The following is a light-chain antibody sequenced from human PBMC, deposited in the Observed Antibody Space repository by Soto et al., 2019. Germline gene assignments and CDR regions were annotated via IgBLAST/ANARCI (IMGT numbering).Light chain of an antibody. J-gene: IGKJ1*01. CDR1: QSISSW. CDR2: KSS. Sequence: DIQMTQSPSTLSASVGDRVTITCRASQSISSWLAWYKQKPGKAPKLLIYKSSSLESGVPERFSGSGSGTEFTLTISSLQPDDFATYYCQQYNSYSWTFGQGTKVEI. CDR3: QQYNSYSWT. V-gene: IGKV1-5*03.